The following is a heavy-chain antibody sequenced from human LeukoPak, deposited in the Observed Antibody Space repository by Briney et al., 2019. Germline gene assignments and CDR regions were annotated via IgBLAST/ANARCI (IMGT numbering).Heavy chain of an antibody. J-gene: IGHJ4*02. Sequence: ASVKVSCKASGYTFTGYYMHWVRQAPGQGLEWMGWINPNSGGTNYAQKFQGWVTMTRDTPISTAYMELSRLRSDDTAVYYCARSRITIFGVVTTGFDYWGQGTLVTVSS. CDR2: INPNSGGT. CDR3: ARSRITIFGVVTTGFDY. V-gene: IGHV1-2*04. D-gene: IGHD3-3*01. CDR1: GYTFTGYY.